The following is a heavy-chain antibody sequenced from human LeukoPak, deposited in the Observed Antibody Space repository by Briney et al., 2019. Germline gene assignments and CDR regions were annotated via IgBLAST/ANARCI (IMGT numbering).Heavy chain of an antibody. CDR2: ISSSGTSI. Sequence: GGSLRLSCAASGFTFSSYSMNWVRQAPGKGLEWVSIISSSGTSIYYADSVKGRLTISRDNAKNSLYLQMNSLRAEDTAVYYCARGSEYSGSYRNWFDPWGQGTLVTVSS. CDR1: GFTFSSYS. V-gene: IGHV3-48*01. J-gene: IGHJ5*02. D-gene: IGHD1-26*01. CDR3: ARGSEYSGSYRNWFDP.